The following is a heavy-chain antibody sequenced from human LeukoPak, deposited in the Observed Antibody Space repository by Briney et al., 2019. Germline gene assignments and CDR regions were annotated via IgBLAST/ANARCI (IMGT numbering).Heavy chain of an antibody. CDR1: GFTFSNYA. D-gene: IGHD3-22*01. J-gene: IGHJ4*02. CDR3: ARQQFDSSGYYFDY. CDR2: ISGSGGST. V-gene: IGHV3-23*01. Sequence: PGGSLRLSCAAPGFTFSNYAMSWVRQAPGQGLEWVSGISGSGGSTYYADSVKGRFTISRDNSKNTLFLLMNSLRAEDTAVYYCARQQFDSSGYYFDYWGQGTLVTVSS.